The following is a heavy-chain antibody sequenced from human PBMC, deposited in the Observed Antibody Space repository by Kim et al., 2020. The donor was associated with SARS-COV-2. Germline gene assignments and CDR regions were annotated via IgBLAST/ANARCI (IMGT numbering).Heavy chain of an antibody. J-gene: IGHJ6*02. Sequence: GGSLRLSCAASGFTFSSYSMNWVRQAPGKGLEWVSSISSSSSYIYYADSVKGRFTISRDNAKNSLYLQMNSLRAEDTAVYYCARGSSGYYYYYYGMDVWGQGTTVTVSS. CDR2: ISSSSSYI. V-gene: IGHV3-21*01. CDR3: ARGSSGYYYYYYGMDV. CDR1: GFTFSSYS. D-gene: IGHD6-19*01.